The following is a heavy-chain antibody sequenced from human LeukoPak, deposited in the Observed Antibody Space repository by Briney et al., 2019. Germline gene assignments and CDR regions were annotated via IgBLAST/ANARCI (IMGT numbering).Heavy chain of an antibody. V-gene: IGHV4-39*01. D-gene: IGHD3-9*01. Sequence: SETLSLTCTVSGGSISSSSYYWGWIRQPPGKGLEWIGSIYYSGSTYYNPSLKSRVTISVDTSKNQFSLKLSSVTAADTAVYYCARLRYFDLEPPGNWFDPWGQGTLVTVSS. CDR1: GGSISSSSYY. CDR2: IYYSGST. CDR3: ARLRYFDLEPPGNWFDP. J-gene: IGHJ5*02.